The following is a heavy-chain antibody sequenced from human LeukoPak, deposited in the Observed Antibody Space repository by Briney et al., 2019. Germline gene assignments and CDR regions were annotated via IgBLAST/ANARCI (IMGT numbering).Heavy chain of an antibody. Sequence: SETLSLTCVVSGGSISGYYWSWIRQVPGRGLEWIGFIHDSGSTNYNPSLKSRVTMSVDTSKNQFSLNLSSVTAADTAVYFCARDMITGWGLMDYWGQGTLVTVSS. CDR1: GGSISGYY. D-gene: IGHD1-14*01. J-gene: IGHJ4*02. CDR3: ARDMITGWGLMDY. V-gene: IGHV4-59*01. CDR2: IHDSGST.